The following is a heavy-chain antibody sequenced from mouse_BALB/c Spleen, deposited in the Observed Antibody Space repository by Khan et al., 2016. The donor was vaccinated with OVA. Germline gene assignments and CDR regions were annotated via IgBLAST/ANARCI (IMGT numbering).Heavy chain of an antibody. CDR3: ARSNYYGSGLYAMDY. CDR1: GYTFTSYW. Sequence: DLVKPGASVKLSCKASGYTFTSYWINWIKQRPGQGLEWIGRIGPGSGSTSFNKMFKGKAILTVETYSSTAYIQLTSLSSEDSAVYFSARSNYYGSGLYAMDYWGQGTSVTVSS. J-gene: IGHJ4*01. V-gene: IGHV1S41*01. D-gene: IGHD1-1*01. CDR2: IGPGSGST.